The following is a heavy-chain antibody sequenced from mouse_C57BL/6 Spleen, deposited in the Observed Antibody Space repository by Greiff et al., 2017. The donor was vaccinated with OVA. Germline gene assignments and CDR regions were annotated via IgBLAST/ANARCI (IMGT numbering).Heavy chain of an antibody. D-gene: IGHD1-1*01. V-gene: IGHV1-52*01. CDR3: ARGDGSSPYYAMYY. CDR2: IDPSDSET. J-gene: IGHJ4*01. CDR1: GYTFTSYW. Sequence: VQLQQPGAELVRPGSSVKLSCKASGYTFTSYWMHWVKQRPIQGLEWIGNIDPSDSETHYNQKFKDKATLTVDKSSSTAYMQLSSLTSEDSAVYYCARGDGSSPYYAMYYWGQGTSVTVSS.